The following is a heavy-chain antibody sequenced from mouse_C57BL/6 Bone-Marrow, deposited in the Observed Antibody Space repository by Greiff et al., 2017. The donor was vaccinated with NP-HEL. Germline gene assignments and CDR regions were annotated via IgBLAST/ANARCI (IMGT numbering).Heavy chain of an antibody. CDR3: ASARGYVPYAFDY. CDR1: GFNIKDYY. D-gene: IGHD2-2*01. V-gene: IGHV14-2*01. CDR2: IDPEDGET. J-gene: IGHJ2*01. Sequence: VHVKQSGAELVKPGASVKLSCTASGFNIKDYYMHWVKQRTEQGLEWIGRIDPEDGETKYAPKFQGQATITADPSSNTAYLPLSRLTSEDPAFYYCASARGYVPYAFDYWGQGATLTVSS.